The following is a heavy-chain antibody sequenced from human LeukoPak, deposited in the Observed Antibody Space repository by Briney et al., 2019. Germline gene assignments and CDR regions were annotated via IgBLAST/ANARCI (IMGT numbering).Heavy chain of an antibody. CDR1: GGTFSSYA. J-gene: IGHJ5*02. CDR3: ARRGDGYNLSWFDP. D-gene: IGHD5-24*01. Sequence: SVKVSCKASGGTFSSYAISWVRQAPGQGIEWMGGIIPIFGTANYAQKFQGRVTITTDESTSTAYMELSSLRSEDTAVYYCARRGDGYNLSWFDPWGQGTLVTVSS. V-gene: IGHV1-69*05. CDR2: IIPIFGTA.